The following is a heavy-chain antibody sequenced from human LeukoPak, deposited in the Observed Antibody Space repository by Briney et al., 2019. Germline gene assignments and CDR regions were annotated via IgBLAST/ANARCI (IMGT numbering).Heavy chain of an antibody. CDR3: ARASSGHKWGYFDY. J-gene: IGHJ4*02. CDR2: IIPIFGTA. D-gene: IGHD6-19*01. CDR1: GGTFSSYA. Sequence: SVKVSCKASGGTFSSYAISWVRQAPGQGLEWMGGIIPIFGTANYAQKFQGRVTITTDESTSTAYIELSSLRSEDTAVYSCARASSGHKWGYFDYWGQGTLVTVSS. V-gene: IGHV1-69*05.